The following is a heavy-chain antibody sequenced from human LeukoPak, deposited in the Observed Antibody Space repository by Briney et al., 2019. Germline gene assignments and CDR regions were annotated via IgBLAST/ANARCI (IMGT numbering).Heavy chain of an antibody. Sequence: PSETLSLTCTVSGGSTSSYYWSWIRQPPGKGLEWIGRIFTSGIISGNTNYNPSLKSRVTISVDTSKNQFSLKLSSVTAADTAVYYCARSVEGYCRGGSCYYYSYYMDVWGKGTTVTVSS. CDR3: ARSVEGYCRGGSCYYYSYYMDV. CDR1: GGSTSSYY. CDR2: IFTSGIISGNT. D-gene: IGHD2-15*01. J-gene: IGHJ6*03. V-gene: IGHV4-4*07.